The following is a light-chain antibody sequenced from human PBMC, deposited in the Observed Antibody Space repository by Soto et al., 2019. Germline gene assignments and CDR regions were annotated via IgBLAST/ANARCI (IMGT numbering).Light chain of an antibody. CDR2: GVS. J-gene: IGKJ1*01. CDR1: QSVSTY. Sequence: EIVLTQSPATLSLSPGARATLSCRASQSVSTYLAWYQQKPGQAPRLLIYGVSSRATGIPDRFSGSGSGTDFTLTISRLEPEDFAVYYCQQYGSSGTFGQGTKVDIK. CDR3: QQYGSSGT. V-gene: IGKV3-20*01.